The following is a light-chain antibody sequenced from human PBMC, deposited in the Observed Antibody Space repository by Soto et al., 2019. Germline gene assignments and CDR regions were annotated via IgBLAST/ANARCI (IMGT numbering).Light chain of an antibody. CDR2: GAS. CDR1: QSVSSN. Sequence: EIVMTQSPTTLSVSPGERATLSCRASQSVSSNLAWYQQKPGQAPRLLIYGASTRATGAPARFSGSGSGTEFTLTISSLQSEDFAVYYCQQRSNWPPITFGQGTRLEIK. V-gene: IGKV3-15*01. J-gene: IGKJ5*01. CDR3: QQRSNWPPIT.